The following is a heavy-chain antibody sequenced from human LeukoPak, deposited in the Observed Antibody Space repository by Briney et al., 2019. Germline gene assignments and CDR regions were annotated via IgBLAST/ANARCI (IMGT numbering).Heavy chain of an antibody. V-gene: IGHV3-23*01. Sequence: GGSLRLSCAASGFTFSTYAMNWVRHAPGKGLEWVSGISASGGSTYYADSVKGRFTISRDTSKNTLDLQMNSLRAEDTAVYYCAKGYNRIQLWLLFDYWGQGTLVTVSS. J-gene: IGHJ4*02. CDR1: GFTFSTYA. CDR2: ISASGGST. CDR3: AKGYNRIQLWLLFDY. D-gene: IGHD5-18*01.